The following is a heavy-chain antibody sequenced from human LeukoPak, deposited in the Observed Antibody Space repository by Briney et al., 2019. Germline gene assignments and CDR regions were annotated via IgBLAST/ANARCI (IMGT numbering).Heavy chain of an antibody. CDR3: ARGQQLWFGELSPDY. Sequence: PGGSLRLSCAASGFTFSSYEMNWVRQAPGKGLEWVSYISSGSTIYYADSVKGRFTISRDNAKNSLYLQMDSLRAEDTAVYYCARGQQLWFGELSPDYWGQGTLVTVSS. CDR1: GFTFSSYE. D-gene: IGHD3-10*01. V-gene: IGHV3-48*03. CDR2: ISSGSTI. J-gene: IGHJ4*02.